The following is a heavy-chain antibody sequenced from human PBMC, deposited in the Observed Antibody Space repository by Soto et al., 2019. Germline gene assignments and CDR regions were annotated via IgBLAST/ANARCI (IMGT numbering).Heavy chain of an antibody. CDR1: GGTFSSYA. CDR2: IIPIFGTA. Sequence: QVQLVQSGAEVTKPGSSVKVSCKASGGTFSSYAIRWVRQAPEQGLEWMGGIIPIFGTANYAQKFQGRVTITAEESTGKANMELSSLRTEDTAVYYYARDKVAYYASSGYYRVNVPPDYYYGMDVWGQGTMVTVSS. J-gene: IGHJ6*02. CDR3: ARDKVAYYASSGYYRVNVPPDYYYGMDV. D-gene: IGHD3-22*01. V-gene: IGHV1-69*01.